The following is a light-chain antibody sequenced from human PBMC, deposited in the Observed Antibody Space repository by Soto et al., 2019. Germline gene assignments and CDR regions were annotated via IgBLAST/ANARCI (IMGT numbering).Light chain of an antibody. CDR3: QQYTNFPLT. CDR1: QSISSW. J-gene: IGKJ4*01. V-gene: IGKV1-5*01. CDR2: EAS. Sequence: DIQMTQSPSTPSASVGDRVTITCRASQSISSWLAWYQQKPGKAPKLLIHEASRLESGVPSRFSGSESGTEFNLTISGLHPDDFATYYCQQYTNFPLTFGGGTTVEIK.